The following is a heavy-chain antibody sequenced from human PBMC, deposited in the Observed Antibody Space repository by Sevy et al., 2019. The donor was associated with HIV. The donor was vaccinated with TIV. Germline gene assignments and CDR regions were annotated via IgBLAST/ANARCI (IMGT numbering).Heavy chain of an antibody. J-gene: IGHJ4*02. CDR1: GYTLTELS. CDR2: FDPEDGET. Sequence: ASVKVSCKVSGYTLTELSMHWVRQAPGKGLEWMGGFDPEDGETINAQKFQGRVTMTEDTSTDTAYMELSSLRSEDTAVYYCATRDSYGDPDFDYWGQGTLVTVSS. CDR3: ATRDSYGDPDFDY. D-gene: IGHD4-17*01. V-gene: IGHV1-24*01.